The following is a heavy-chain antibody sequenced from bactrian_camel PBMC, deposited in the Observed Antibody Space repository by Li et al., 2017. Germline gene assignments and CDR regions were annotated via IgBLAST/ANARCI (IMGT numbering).Heavy chain of an antibody. CDR3: ATTGFDF. Sequence: HVQLVESGGGSVQAGESLRLSCAASGFAFSSYYMSWVRQAPGKGLEWVSSISSDGSNTYYRDSVKGRFTISRDNAKNTVYLQIDSLKFEDTALYYCATTGFDFWGQGTQVTVS. D-gene: IGHD5*01. V-gene: IGHV3-2*01. CDR1: GFAFSSYY. J-gene: IGHJ4*01. CDR2: ISSDGSNT.